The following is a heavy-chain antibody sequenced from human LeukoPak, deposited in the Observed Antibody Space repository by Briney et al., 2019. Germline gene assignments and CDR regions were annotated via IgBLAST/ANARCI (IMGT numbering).Heavy chain of an antibody. J-gene: IGHJ4*02. CDR1: GGSFSGYY. CDR2: INHSGST. D-gene: IGHD2-8*01. CDR3: AREEPYCTNGVCYGGGSGR. V-gene: IGHV4-34*01. Sequence: SETLSLTCAVYGGSFSGYYWSWIRQPPGKGLEWIGEINHSGSTNYNPSLKSRVTISVDTSKNQFSLKLSSVTAADTAVYYCAREEPYCTNGVCYGGGSGRWGQGTLVTVSS.